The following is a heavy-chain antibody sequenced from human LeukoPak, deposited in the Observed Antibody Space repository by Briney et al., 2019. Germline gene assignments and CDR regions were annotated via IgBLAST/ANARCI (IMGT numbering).Heavy chain of an antibody. Sequence: PGGSLRLSCAASGLTFSNYAMTWGRQAPGKGLEWVSGVNSDGGSTYYADSVRGRFTISRDNSKNTLYLQMNSLRAEDTAVYYCAKGISNPDYWGQGTLVTVSS. CDR2: VNSDGGST. V-gene: IGHV3-23*01. CDR3: AKGISNPDY. J-gene: IGHJ4*02. D-gene: IGHD4-11*01. CDR1: GLTFSNYA.